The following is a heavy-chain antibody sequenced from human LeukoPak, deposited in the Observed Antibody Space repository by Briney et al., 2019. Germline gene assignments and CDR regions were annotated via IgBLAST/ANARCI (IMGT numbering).Heavy chain of an antibody. D-gene: IGHD2-15*01. Sequence: ASVKVSSKASGYTPTTYAMHWVRQAPGQRLEWMGWINAGNGNTKYSQKFQDRVTITRDTSANTAYMELSSLRAEDTAVYYCARDSTKKALVVPATPHYWGQGTLVTVTS. CDR3: ARDSTKKALVVPATPHY. CDR1: GYTPTTYA. CDR2: INAGNGNT. V-gene: IGHV1-3*01. J-gene: IGHJ4*02.